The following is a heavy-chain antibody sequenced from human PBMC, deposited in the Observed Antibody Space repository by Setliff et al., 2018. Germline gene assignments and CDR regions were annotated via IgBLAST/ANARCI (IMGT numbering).Heavy chain of an antibody. D-gene: IGHD3-3*01. CDR3: ASPRRDDLDSPFDAFDI. Sequence: SETLSLTCGVSGASITSGHYWGWIRQPPGKGLEWIATMSHRGRTYYNPSLESRVTMSRDTSKNQFSLRLTSVAAADTAVYYCASPRRDDLDSPFDAFDIWGRGTMVTVSS. CDR1: GASITSGHY. CDR2: MSHRGRT. V-gene: IGHV4-38-2*01. J-gene: IGHJ3*02.